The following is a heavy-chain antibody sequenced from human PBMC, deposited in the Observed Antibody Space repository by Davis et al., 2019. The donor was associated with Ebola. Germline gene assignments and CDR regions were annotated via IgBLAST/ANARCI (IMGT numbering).Heavy chain of an antibody. CDR3: ARSRISMTHWLDP. D-gene: IGHD3-22*01. Sequence: PGGSLRLSCAVYGGSISDYYWNWIRQPPGKGLEWIGEINRSGRTNYNPSLKSRVTISVDTSKNQFSLKLSSVTAADTAVYYCARSRISMTHWLDPWGQGTLVTVSS. J-gene: IGHJ5*02. CDR2: INRSGRT. V-gene: IGHV4-34*01. CDR1: GGSISDYY.